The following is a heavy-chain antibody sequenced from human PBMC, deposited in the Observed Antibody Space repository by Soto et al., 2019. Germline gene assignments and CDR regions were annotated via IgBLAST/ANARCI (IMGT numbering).Heavy chain of an antibody. CDR3: ARGHIVATILDY. D-gene: IGHD5-12*01. J-gene: IGHJ4*02. CDR2: IDHSGTTI. Sequence: GGSLRLSCAAFGFIFSNYEMSWVRQAPGKGLEWVSYIDHSGTTIYYADSVKGRFTISRDNAKNSLFLQMNSLRAEDTAVYYCARGHIVATILDYWGQGTLVTVSS. CDR1: GFIFSNYE. V-gene: IGHV3-48*03.